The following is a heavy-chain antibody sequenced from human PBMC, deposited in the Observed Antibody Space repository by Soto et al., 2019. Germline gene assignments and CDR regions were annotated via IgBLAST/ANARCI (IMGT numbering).Heavy chain of an antibody. CDR1: GGTVSSVSHF. D-gene: IGHD5-12*01. J-gene: IGHJ4*02. CDR3: ARVVSGYDFFDY. CDR2: IYYREST. Sequence: SETLSLTCTVSGGTVSSVSHFWSWIRQHPGKGLEWIGHIYYRESTTYYSPSLKSRVSISLDTSRNQFSLKLSSVTAADTAVYYCARVVSGYDFFDYWGQGTPVTVSS. V-gene: IGHV4-61*01.